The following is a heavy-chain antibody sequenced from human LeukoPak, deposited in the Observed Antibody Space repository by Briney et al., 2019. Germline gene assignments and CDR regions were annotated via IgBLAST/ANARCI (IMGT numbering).Heavy chain of an antibody. Sequence: SETLSLTCTVSGYSISSGYYWGWIRQPPGKGLEWIGSIYHSGSTYYNPSLKSRVTISVDTSKNQFSLKLSSVTAADTAVYYCARDAPVTAMVSNSFDYWGQGTLVTVSS. D-gene: IGHD5-18*01. J-gene: IGHJ4*02. V-gene: IGHV4-38-2*02. CDR1: GYSISSGYY. CDR2: IYHSGST. CDR3: ARDAPVTAMVSNSFDY.